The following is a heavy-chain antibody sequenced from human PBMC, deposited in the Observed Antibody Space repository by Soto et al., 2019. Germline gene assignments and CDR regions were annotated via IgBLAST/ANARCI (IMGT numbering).Heavy chain of an antibody. CDR3: AKAGAEFRELSYFDY. CDR2: TSGSGGST. V-gene: IGHV3-23*01. D-gene: IGHD1-26*01. J-gene: IGHJ4*02. Sequence: EVQLLESGGGLVQPGGPLRLSCAASGFTFSSYAMSWVRQAPAKGLEWVSATSGSGGSTYYAASVKGRLTISRDNSNTTMYLQMKGLRAEDTAVYSCAKAGAEFRELSYFDYWGKGTLVTVSS. CDR1: GFTFSSYA.